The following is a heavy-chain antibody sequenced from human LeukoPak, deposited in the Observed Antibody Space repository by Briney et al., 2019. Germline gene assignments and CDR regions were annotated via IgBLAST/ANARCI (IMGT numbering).Heavy chain of an antibody. Sequence: EGSLRLSCAASGISFSDAWMSWVRQAPGRGLEWVSYISSSGSTIYYADSVKGRFTISRDNAKNSLYLQMNSLRAEDTAVYCCARDYRQLVTYYYYYMDVWGKGTTVPVSS. CDR1: GISFSDAW. CDR2: ISSSGSTI. V-gene: IGHV3-11*04. CDR3: ARDYRQLVTYYYYYMDV. D-gene: IGHD6-13*01. J-gene: IGHJ6*03.